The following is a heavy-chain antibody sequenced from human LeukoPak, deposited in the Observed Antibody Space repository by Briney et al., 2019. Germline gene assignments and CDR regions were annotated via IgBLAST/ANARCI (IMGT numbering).Heavy chain of an antibody. D-gene: IGHD2-15*01. Sequence: SVKVSCKASGGTFSSYAISWVRQAPGQGLEWMGGIIPIFGTASYAQKFQGRVTITADESTSTAYMELSSLRSEDTAVYYCARTPPLGYCSGGSCHGGIDYWGQGTLVTVSS. V-gene: IGHV1-69*13. CDR3: ARTPPLGYCSGGSCHGGIDY. J-gene: IGHJ4*02. CDR1: GGTFSSYA. CDR2: IIPIFGTA.